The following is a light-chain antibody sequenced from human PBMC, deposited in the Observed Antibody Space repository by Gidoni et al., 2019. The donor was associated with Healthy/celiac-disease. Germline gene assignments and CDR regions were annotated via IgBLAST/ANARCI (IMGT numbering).Light chain of an antibody. CDR2: DAS. CDR3: QQYDNLPYT. Sequence: DIQMTQSPSSLSSSVGDRVTITCQASQDISNYLTWYQQKPGKDPKLLIYDASNLETGGPSRFSGSGSGTDFTFTIISLQPEDIATYYCQQYDNLPYTFGQGTKLEIK. CDR1: QDISNY. J-gene: IGKJ2*01. V-gene: IGKV1-33*01.